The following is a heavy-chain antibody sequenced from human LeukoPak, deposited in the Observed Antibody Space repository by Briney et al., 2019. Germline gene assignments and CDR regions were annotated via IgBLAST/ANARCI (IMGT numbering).Heavy chain of an antibody. CDR1: GLTFSGSA. CDR2: IRSKASSYEP. D-gene: IGHD2-21*01. CDR3: TRRYLLAAFDI. J-gene: IGHJ3*02. V-gene: IGHV3-73*01. Sequence: TGGSLSLPCAASGLTFSGSAMHWVRQASGKGLAWVGRIRSKASSYEPAYAASVKGRFTISRDDSMNTAYLQMNSLKTEDTAVYYCTRRYLLAAFDIWGQGTMVTVSS.